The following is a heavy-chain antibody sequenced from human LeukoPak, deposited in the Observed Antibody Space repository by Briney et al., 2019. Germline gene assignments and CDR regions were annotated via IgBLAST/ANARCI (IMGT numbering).Heavy chain of an antibody. CDR3: ARSSGSYYYGFVRYNWFDP. CDR1: GYTFTGYY. Sequence: GASVKVSCKASGYTFTGYYMHWVRQAPGQGLEWMGWINPNSGGTIYAQKFQGRVTMTRDTPIGTAYMELSSLRSEDTAVYYCARSSGSYYYGFVRYNWFDPWGQGTLVTVSS. V-gene: IGHV1-2*02. J-gene: IGHJ5*02. CDR2: INPNSGGT. D-gene: IGHD1-26*01.